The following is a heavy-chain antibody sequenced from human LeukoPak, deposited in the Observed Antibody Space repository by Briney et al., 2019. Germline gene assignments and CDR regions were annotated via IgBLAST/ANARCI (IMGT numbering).Heavy chain of an antibody. CDR1: GGSFSGYY. CDR3: ARRNGSSGRYYKGAFDI. J-gene: IGHJ3*02. D-gene: IGHD1-26*01. CDR2: INHSGST. Sequence: SETLSLTCAVYGGSFSGYYWSWIRQPPGKGLEWIGEINHSGSTNYNPSLKSRVTISVDTSKNQFSLKLSSVTAADTAVYYCARRNGSSGRYYKGAFDIWGQGTMVTVSS. V-gene: IGHV4-34*01.